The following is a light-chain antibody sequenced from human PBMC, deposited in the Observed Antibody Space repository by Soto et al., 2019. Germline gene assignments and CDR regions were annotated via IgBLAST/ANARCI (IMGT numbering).Light chain of an antibody. J-gene: IGKJ1*01. CDR1: QSISSW. CDR2: DAS. CDR3: QQYNSYSPT. V-gene: IGKV1-5*01. Sequence: MAQSNSSVSASGGDRGTITCRASQSISSWLAWYQQKPGKAPKLLIYDASSLESGVPSRFSGSGSGTEFTLTISSLQPDDFATYYCQQYNSYSPTFGQGTKVDI.